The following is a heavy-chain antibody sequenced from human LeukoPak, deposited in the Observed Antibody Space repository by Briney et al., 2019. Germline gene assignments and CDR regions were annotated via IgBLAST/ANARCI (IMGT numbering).Heavy chain of an antibody. Sequence: PGGSLRLSCAASGFTFDDYGMSWVRQAPGKGLEWVSGINWNGGSTGYADSVKGRFTISRDNAKNSLYLQMNSLRAEDTALYYCARDLGESSSWYLDYWGQGTLVTVSS. CDR3: ARDLGESSSWYLDY. CDR2: INWNGGST. V-gene: IGHV3-20*04. CDR1: GFTFDDYG. J-gene: IGHJ4*02. D-gene: IGHD6-13*01.